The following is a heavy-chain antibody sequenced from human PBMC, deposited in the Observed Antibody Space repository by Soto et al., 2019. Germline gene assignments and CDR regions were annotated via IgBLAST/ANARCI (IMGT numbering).Heavy chain of an antibody. V-gene: IGHV1-3*01. CDR2: INACNGNT. CDR3: ARVDDSSGYYTTRFDY. CDR1: GYTFSSYA. Sequence: GASVKVSCKASGYTFSSYAMHWVRQAPGQRLEWMGWINACNGNTKYAQKFQGRVTMTTDTSTSTAYMELRSLRSDGTAVYYCARVDDSSGYYTTRFDYCGQGTLVTVSS. D-gene: IGHD3-22*01. J-gene: IGHJ4*02.